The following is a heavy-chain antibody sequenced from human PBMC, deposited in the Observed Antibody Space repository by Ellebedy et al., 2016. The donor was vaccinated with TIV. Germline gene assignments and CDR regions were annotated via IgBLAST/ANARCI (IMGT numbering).Heavy chain of an antibody. CDR3: ARDSSGYYDGLSSVDY. CDR2: INHSGST. V-gene: IGHV4-34*01. CDR1: GGSFSGYY. D-gene: IGHD3-22*01. J-gene: IGHJ4*02. Sequence: SQTLSLTXXVYGGSFSGYYWSWIRQPPGKGLEWIGEINHSGSTNYNPSLKSRVTISVDTSKNQSSLKLSSVTAADTAVYYCARDSSGYYDGLSSVDYWGQGTLVTVSS.